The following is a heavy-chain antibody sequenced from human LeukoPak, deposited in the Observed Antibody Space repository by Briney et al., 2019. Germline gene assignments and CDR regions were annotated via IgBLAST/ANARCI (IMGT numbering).Heavy chain of an antibody. Sequence: ASVKVSCKASGYTFTGYYMHWVRQAPGQGLEWMGWFNPNSGGTNYAQKFQGRVTMTRDTSISTAYMELSRLRSDDTAVYYCARRLLWFGDHTHWFDPWGQGTLVTVSS. D-gene: IGHD3-10*01. CDR3: ARRLLWFGDHTHWFDP. V-gene: IGHV1-2*02. CDR2: FNPNSGGT. J-gene: IGHJ5*02. CDR1: GYTFTGYY.